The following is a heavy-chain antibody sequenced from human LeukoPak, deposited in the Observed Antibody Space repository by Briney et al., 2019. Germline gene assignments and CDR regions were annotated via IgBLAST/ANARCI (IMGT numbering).Heavy chain of an antibody. Sequence: ASVKVSCKASGYTFTSHGISWVRQAPGQGLEWMGWISVYNGNTNYAQKLQGRVTMTTDTSTSTAYMELRSLISDDTAVYYCASTTKTMVPAAANPGDAFDIWGQGTMVTVSS. J-gene: IGHJ3*02. CDR2: ISVYNGNT. D-gene: IGHD6-13*01. CDR3: ASTTKTMVPAAANPGDAFDI. CDR1: GYTFTSHG. V-gene: IGHV1-18*01.